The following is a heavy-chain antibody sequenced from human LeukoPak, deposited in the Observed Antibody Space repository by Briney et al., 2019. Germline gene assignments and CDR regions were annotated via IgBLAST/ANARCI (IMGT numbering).Heavy chain of an antibody. CDR2: ISGSGGST. J-gene: IGHJ6*02. CDR3: ARVRGVRGALDV. D-gene: IGHD3-10*01. V-gene: IGHV3-23*01. Sequence: GGSLRLSCAASGFTFSSYAMSWVRQAPGKGLEWVSAISGSGGSTYYADSVKGRFTISRDNSKNTLDLQMNSLRGEDTAVYYCARVRGVRGALDVWGQGTTVTVSS. CDR1: GFTFSSYA.